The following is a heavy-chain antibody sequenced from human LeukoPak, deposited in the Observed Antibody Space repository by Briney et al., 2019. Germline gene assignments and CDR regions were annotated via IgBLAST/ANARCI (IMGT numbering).Heavy chain of an antibody. CDR3: ARAIQGGSYYDGTTDY. CDR2: IYYSGST. Sequence: SETLSLTCSVSGGSINSGSHFWGWIRQPPGKGLECIGTIYYSGSTYYNPSLKSRVNISVDTSKNQFSLKLTSVTAADTAVYYCARAIQGGSYYDGTTDYWGQGTLVTVSS. J-gene: IGHJ4*02. D-gene: IGHD1-26*01. CDR1: GGSINSGSHF. V-gene: IGHV4-39*07.